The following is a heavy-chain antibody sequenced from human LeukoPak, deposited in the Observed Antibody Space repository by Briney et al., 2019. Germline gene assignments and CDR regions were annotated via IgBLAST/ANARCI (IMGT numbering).Heavy chain of an antibody. CDR1: GFTFSSYS. D-gene: IGHD3-10*01. CDR2: ISSSSSTI. J-gene: IGHJ4*02. CDR3: ARDLHSGVDY. V-gene: IGHV3-48*01. Sequence: GGSLRLSCAASGFTFSSYSMNWVRQAPGKGLEWVSYISSSSSTIYYADSVKGRFTISRDNAKNSLYLQMNSLRAEDTAVYYCARDLHSGVDYWGQGTLVTVSS.